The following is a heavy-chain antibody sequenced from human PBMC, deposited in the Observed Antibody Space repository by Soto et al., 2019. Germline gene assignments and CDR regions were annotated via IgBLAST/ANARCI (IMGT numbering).Heavy chain of an antibody. CDR2: IYYSGST. J-gene: IGHJ1*01. CDR3: ARGSLVVVVAATYPWEYFQH. D-gene: IGHD2-15*01. V-gene: IGHV4-59*08. Sequence: SETLSLTCTVSGGSISSYYWSWIRQPPGKGLEWIGYIYYSGSTNYNPSLKSRVTISVDTSKNQFSLKLSSVTAADTVVYYCARGSLVVVVAATYPWEYFQHWGQGTLVTVSS. CDR1: GGSISSYY.